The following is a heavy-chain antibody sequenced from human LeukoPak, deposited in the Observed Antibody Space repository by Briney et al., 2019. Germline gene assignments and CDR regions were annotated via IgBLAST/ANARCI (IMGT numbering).Heavy chain of an antibody. D-gene: IGHD6-19*01. J-gene: IGHJ2*01. Sequence: GESLKISCKGSGHSFTSYWIGWVRQMPGKGLEWMGIIYPGDSDTRYSPSFQGQVTISADKSISTAYLQWSSLKASDTAMYYCARHSTVAGSWGYFDLWGRGTLVTVSS. CDR2: IYPGDSDT. CDR3: ARHSTVAGSWGYFDL. CDR1: GHSFTSYW. V-gene: IGHV5-51*01.